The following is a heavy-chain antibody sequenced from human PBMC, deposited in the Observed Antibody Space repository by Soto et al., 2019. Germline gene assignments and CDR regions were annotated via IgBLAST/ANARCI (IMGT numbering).Heavy chain of an antibody. CDR2: TYYRSKWYY. V-gene: IGHV6-1*01. CDR1: GDSVSSNSAG. Sequence: QTLSLTCAITGDSVSSNSAGWSWVRQCPSRGLEWLGRTYYRSKWYYEYAVSVRGRITINPDTSKNQYSLQLNSVTPEDTAVYFCARGEQYSGRIFDYWGQGTLVTVSS. J-gene: IGHJ4*01. CDR3: ARGEQYSGRIFDY. D-gene: IGHD1-26*01.